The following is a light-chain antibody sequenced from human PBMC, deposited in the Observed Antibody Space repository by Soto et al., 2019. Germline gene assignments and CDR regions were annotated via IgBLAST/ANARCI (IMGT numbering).Light chain of an antibody. CDR2: GAS. CDR3: QQYNNWPRT. V-gene: IGKV3-15*01. CDR1: QSVSSY. Sequence: EIVLTQSPATLSLSPGERATLSCRASQSVSSYLAWYQQKPGQAPRLLIYGASNRATGIPARFSGSGSGTEFTLTISSLQSEDSAVYFCQQYNNWPRTFGQGTKVDI. J-gene: IGKJ1*01.